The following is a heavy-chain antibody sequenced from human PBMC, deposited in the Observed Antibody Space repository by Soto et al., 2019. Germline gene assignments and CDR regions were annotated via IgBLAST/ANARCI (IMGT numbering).Heavy chain of an antibody. D-gene: IGHD6-6*01. CDR2: INHSGST. Sequence: SETLSLTCAVYGGSFSGYYWSWIRQPPGKGLEWIGEINHSGSTNYNPSLKSRVTISVDTSKNQFSLKLSSVTAADTAVYYCARGHSIAARLYYYYGMDVWGQGTTVTVSS. CDR3: ARGHSIAARLYYYYGMDV. V-gene: IGHV4-34*01. J-gene: IGHJ6*02. CDR1: GGSFSGYY.